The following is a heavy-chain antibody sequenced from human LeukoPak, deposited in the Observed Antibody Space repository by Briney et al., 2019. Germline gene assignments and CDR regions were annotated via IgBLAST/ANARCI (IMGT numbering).Heavy chain of an antibody. V-gene: IGHV4-38-2*01. Sequence: GTLRLSCAASGFTFSSYGMSWGRQPPGKGLEWIGSIYHSGSTYYNPSLKSRVTISVDTSKNQFSLKLSSVTAADTAVYYCARVYRLGYAYNWLDPWGQGTLVTVSS. J-gene: IGHJ5*02. CDR2: IYHSGST. D-gene: IGHD2-8*01. CDR1: GFTFSSYG. CDR3: ARVYRLGYAYNWLDP.